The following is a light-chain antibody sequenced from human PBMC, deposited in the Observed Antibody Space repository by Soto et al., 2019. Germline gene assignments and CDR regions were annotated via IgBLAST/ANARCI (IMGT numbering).Light chain of an antibody. Sequence: EIVLTQAPGTLSLSPGERATLSCRASQSVSSSYLAWYQQKPGQAPRLLIYGASSRATGIPDRFSGSGSGTDFTLTSSRLEPEDVAVYYCQQYGSSLVTFGPGTKVDIK. V-gene: IGKV3-20*01. CDR1: QSVSSSY. CDR3: QQYGSSLVT. CDR2: GAS. J-gene: IGKJ3*01.